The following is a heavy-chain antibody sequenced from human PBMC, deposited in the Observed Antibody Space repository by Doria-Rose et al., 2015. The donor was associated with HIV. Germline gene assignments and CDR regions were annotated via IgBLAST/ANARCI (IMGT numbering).Heavy chain of an antibody. CDR2: INHSRST. Sequence: QVQLQESGAGLLKPSETLSLTCAVYGGSFSGYYWNWIRQSPGKGLEWIGEINHSRSTNYNPSLKSRVTISLDTPKTQFSLRLSSVTAADTAVYFCARGTSGPLFYWGQGTLVTVSS. CDR1: GGSFSGYY. J-gene: IGHJ4*02. D-gene: IGHD6-19*01. V-gene: IGHV4-34*01. CDR3: ARGTSGPLFY.